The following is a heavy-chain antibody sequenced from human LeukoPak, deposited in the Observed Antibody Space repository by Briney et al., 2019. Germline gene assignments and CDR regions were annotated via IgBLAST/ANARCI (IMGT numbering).Heavy chain of an antibody. CDR1: GFTFSDYG. J-gene: IGHJ5*02. CDR3: VRAHHPGGWFDP. D-gene: IGHD3-10*01. CDR2: IQYDGSNQ. Sequence: PGGSLRLSCAASGFTFSDYGMHWVRQAPGKGLEWVAFIQYDGSNQFYADSVKGRFTISRDNGKNTLYLQMNSLGAEDTAVHYCVRAHHPGGWFDPWGQGTLVTVSS. V-gene: IGHV3-30*02.